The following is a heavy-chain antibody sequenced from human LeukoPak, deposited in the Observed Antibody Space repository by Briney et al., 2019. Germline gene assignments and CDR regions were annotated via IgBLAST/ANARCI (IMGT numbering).Heavy chain of an antibody. J-gene: IGHJ4*02. V-gene: IGHV4-31*03. CDR1: GGSISSGGYY. CDR3: ARAPIGVRGVRFDY. Sequence: SETLSLTCTVSGGSISSGGYYWSWIRQHPGKGLEWIGYIYYSGSTYYNPSLRSRVTISVDTSKNQFSLKLSSVTAADTAVYYCARAPIGVRGVRFDYWGQGTLVTVSS. CDR2: IYYSGST. D-gene: IGHD3-10*01.